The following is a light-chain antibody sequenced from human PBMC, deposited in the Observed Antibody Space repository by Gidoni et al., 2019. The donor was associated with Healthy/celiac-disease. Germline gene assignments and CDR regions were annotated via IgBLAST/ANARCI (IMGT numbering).Light chain of an antibody. CDR2: DVS. J-gene: IGLJ1*01. V-gene: IGLV2-14*01. CDR3: SSYTSSSTLYV. Sequence: QSALTQPASVAGAPGQSITISCPGTSSAVGGYNYVSWYQQHPGKAPKLMIYDVSNRPSGVSTRFSGSKSGNTASLTISGLQAEDEADYYCSSYTSSSTLYVFGTGTKVTVL. CDR1: SSAVGGYNY.